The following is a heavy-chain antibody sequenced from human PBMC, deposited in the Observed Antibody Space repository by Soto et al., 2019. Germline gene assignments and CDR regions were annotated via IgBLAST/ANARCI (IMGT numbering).Heavy chain of an antibody. D-gene: IGHD3-16*01. CDR1: GYTFTSYD. J-gene: IGHJ3*02. Sequence: ASVKVSCKASGYTFTSYDINWVRQATGQGLEWMGWMNPNSGNTGYAQKFQGRVTMTRNTSISTAHMELSSLRSEDTAVYYCARCRVAGLGDAVDIWGQGTMVIVSS. V-gene: IGHV1-8*01. CDR2: MNPNSGNT. CDR3: ARCRVAGLGDAVDI.